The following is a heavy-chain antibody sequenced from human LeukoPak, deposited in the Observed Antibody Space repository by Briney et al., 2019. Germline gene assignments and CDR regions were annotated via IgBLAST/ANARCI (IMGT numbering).Heavy chain of an antibody. CDR1: GFSFNSYW. CDR2: IKQDGSEK. D-gene: IGHD3-22*01. CDR3: ARTPAGGYEDY. Sequence: GGSLRLSCAASGFSFNSYWMSWVRQAPGKGLEWVANIKQDGSEKYYADSVKGRFTISRDNSKNTLYLQMNSLRAEDTAVYYCARTPAGGYEDYWGQGTLVTVSS. J-gene: IGHJ4*02. V-gene: IGHV3-7*01.